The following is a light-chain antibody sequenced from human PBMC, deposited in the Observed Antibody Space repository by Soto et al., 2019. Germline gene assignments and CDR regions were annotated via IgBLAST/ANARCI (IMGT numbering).Light chain of an antibody. CDR2: EVS. CDR1: SGDVGGYNY. J-gene: IGLJ1*01. CDR3: GSYTSSSTRV. Sequence: QSVLTQPGSVSGSPGQSITISCTGTSGDVGGYNYVSWYQQHPGKAPKLMIYEVSNRPSGVSNRFSGSKSGNTASLTISGLQAEHEADYSCGSYTSSSTRVFGNGTKVTVL. V-gene: IGLV2-14*01.